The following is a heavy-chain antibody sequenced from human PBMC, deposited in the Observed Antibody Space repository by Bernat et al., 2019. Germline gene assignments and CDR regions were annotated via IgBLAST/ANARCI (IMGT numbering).Heavy chain of an antibody. CDR2: ISNSGDTT. J-gene: IGHJ6*02. D-gene: IGHD1-1*01. V-gene: IGHV3-23*01. CDR1: GFTFNKCA. Sequence: VQLLESGGGLVQPGGSLRLSCATSGFTFNKCAMSWVRQAPGRGLEWVSGISNSGDTTHYADSVKGRFTISRDYSKSSLYLQMNSLRAEDTAVYYCAKWSGTTIYYYGMDVWGQGTTVTVSS. CDR3: AKWSGTTIYYYGMDV.